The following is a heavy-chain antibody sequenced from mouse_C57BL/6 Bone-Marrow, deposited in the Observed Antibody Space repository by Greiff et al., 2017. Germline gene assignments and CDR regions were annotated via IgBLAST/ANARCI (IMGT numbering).Heavy chain of an antibody. Sequence: VQLQQSGAELVRPGASVTLSCKASGYTFTDYEMHWVKQTPVHGLEWIGAIDPETGGTAYNQKFKGKAILTVDKSSSTAYMQLRSLTSEDSAVXYCSRGVPYAMDYWGQGTSVTVSS. V-gene: IGHV1-15*01. CDR2: IDPETGGT. CDR1: GYTFTDYE. J-gene: IGHJ4*01. CDR3: SRGVPYAMDY.